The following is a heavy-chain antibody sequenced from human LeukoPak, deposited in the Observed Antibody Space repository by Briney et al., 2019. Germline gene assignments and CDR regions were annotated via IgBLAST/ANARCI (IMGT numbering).Heavy chain of an antibody. V-gene: IGHV1-46*01. CDR2: INPSGGST. D-gene: IGHD3-10*01. CDR1: GYTFTSYY. Sequence: ASVKVSCKASGYTFTSYYMHWVRQAPGQGLEWMGIINPSGGSTSYAQKFQGRVTMTRDTSTSTVYMELSSLRSEDTAVYYCARGRITTVRGVIDYFDYWGQGTLVTVSS. J-gene: IGHJ4*02. CDR3: ARGRITTVRGVIDYFDY.